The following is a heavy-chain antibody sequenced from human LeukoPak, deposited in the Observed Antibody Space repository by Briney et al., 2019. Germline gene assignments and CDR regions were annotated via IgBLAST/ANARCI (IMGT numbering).Heavy chain of an antibody. CDR1: RYSISSGYY. J-gene: IGHJ4*02. CDR2: IYHSGIT. D-gene: IGHD6-13*01. V-gene: IGHV4-38-2*01. Sequence: PSETLSLTCAVSRYSISSGYYWGWIRQPPGKGLEWIGIIYHSGITYYNPSLKSRVTISGDTSKNQFSLKLSSVTAADTAVYYCARSIVAAGSGGFDNWGQGTLVTVSS. CDR3: ARSIVAAGSGGFDN.